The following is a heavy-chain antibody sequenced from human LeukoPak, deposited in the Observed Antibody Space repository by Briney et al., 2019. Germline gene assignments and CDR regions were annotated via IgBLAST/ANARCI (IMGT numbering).Heavy chain of an antibody. CDR3: ARDVRGDTAMVVFFYFDY. D-gene: IGHD5-18*01. CDR1: GFTFTGYY. J-gene: IGHJ4*02. CDR2: INPNSGGT. V-gene: IGHV1-2*02. Sequence: ASVKVSCKASGFTFTGYYMHWVRQAPGQGLEWMGWINPNSGGTNYAQKFQGRVTMTRDTPISTAYMELSRLRSDDTAVYYCARDVRGDTAMVVFFYFDYWGQGTLVTVSS.